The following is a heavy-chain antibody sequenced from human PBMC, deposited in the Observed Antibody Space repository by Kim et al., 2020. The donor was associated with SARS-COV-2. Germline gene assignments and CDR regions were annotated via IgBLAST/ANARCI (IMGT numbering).Heavy chain of an antibody. CDR3: AQDYDFWSGSYYGLDV. Sequence: GGSLRLSCAASGFTFSTYAMTWVRQAPGKGLEWVSTISASGISTYYADSVKGRFTISRDNSKDTLYLQMTSLRAEDTAVYYCAQDYDFWSGSYYGLDVWGRGTTVTVSS. J-gene: IGHJ6*02. V-gene: IGHV3-23*01. CDR1: GFTFSTYA. CDR2: ISASGIST. D-gene: IGHD3-3*01.